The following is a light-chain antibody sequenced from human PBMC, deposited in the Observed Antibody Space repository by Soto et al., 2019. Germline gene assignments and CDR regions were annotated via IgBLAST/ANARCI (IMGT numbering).Light chain of an antibody. CDR3: QKTYTPPLT. J-gene: IGKJ1*01. V-gene: IGKV1-39*01. Sequence: IPITQSPSSLPASVVDRVPITCRASQSISSYLDWYQQKPGKAPKLLIYTASSLQSGVPSRLSGSTSGTDFTLTISSLQPEDFATYYCQKTYTPPLTCGQGTKVEIK. CDR1: QSISSY. CDR2: TAS.